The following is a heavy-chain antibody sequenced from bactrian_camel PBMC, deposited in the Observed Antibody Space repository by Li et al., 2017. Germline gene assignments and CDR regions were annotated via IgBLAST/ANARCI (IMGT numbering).Heavy chain of an antibody. J-gene: IGHJ4*01. Sequence: VQLVESGGGSVQAGGSLKLSCAASRYLYVTNCVGWFRQTPGMEREGVAVIDSVDVTRYAASVDGRFTISRNNAKTTLYLQMDDLKPEDTAMYYCAAKCHTLEVAALAAPDRCGHWGQGTQVTVS. D-gene: IGHD1*01. V-gene: IGHV3S53*01. CDR2: IDSVDVT. CDR1: RYLYVTNC. CDR3: AAKCHTLEVAALAAPDRCGH.